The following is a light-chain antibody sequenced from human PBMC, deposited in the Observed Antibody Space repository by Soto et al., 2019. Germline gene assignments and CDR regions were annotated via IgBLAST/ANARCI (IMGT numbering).Light chain of an antibody. V-gene: IGLV2-11*01. CDR2: DVS. CDR3: CSYAGRDTLYV. CDR1: STDVGGYNY. J-gene: IGLJ1*01. Sequence: QCVLTQPGSVSGSPGQSVTISCTGTSTDVGGYNYVSWYQQHPGKVPKLMLYDVSKRPSGVPDRFSGSKSGNTASLTISGLQAEDEADYYCCSYAGRDTLYVFGSGTKVTVL.